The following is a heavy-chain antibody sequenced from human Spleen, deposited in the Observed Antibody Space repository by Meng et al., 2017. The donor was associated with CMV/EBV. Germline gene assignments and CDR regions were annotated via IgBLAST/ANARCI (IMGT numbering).Heavy chain of an antibody. CDR2: IWYDGSNK. D-gene: IGHD6-6*01. CDR1: GFIFSSFA. V-gene: IGHV3-33*06. Sequence: LTCAASGFIFSSFAMTWVRQAPGKGLEWVALIWYDGSNKYYADSVKGRFTISRDNSKNTLYLQMNSLRGEDTAVYYCAKGGYSSSLYGMDVWGQGTTVTVSS. J-gene: IGHJ6*02. CDR3: AKGGYSSSLYGMDV.